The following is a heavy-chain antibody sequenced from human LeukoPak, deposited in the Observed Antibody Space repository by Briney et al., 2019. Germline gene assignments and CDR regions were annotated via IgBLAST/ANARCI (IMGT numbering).Heavy chain of an antibody. V-gene: IGHV3-73*01. CDR3: TRWGYSSNYGMDV. J-gene: IGHJ6*02. Sequence: GGSLRLSCAASGFTFSGSAMHWVRQASGKGLGWVGRIRSKANSYATTYAASVKGRFTISRDDSKNTAYLQMNSLKTEDTAVYYCTRWGYSSNYGMDVWGQGTTVTVSS. CDR2: IRSKANSYAT. CDR1: GFTFSGSA. D-gene: IGHD6-13*01.